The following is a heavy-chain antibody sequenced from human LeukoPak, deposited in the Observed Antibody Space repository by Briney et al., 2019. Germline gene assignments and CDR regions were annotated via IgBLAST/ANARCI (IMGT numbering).Heavy chain of an antibody. J-gene: IGHJ5*02. CDR3: AKGPYSGFS. D-gene: IGHD4-11*01. CDR2: ISGSGGST. CDR1: GFTFSSYA. Sequence: ESGGSLRLSCAASGFTFSSYAMSWVRQAPGKGLERVSVISGSGGSTYYADSVKGRFTISRDNSKNTLYLQMNSLRAEDTAIYYCAKGPYSGFSWGQGTLVTVSS. V-gene: IGHV3-23*01.